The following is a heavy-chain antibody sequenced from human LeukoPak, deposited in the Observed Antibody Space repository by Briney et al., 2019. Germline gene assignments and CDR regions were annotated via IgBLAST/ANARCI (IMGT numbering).Heavy chain of an antibody. V-gene: IGHV3-30*18. Sequence: GRSLRLSCAASGFTFGSYGMHWVRQAPGKGLEWVAVISYDGSNKYYADSVKGRFTISRDNSKNTLYLQTNSLRAEDTAVYYCANTVAGVFDYWGQGTLVTVSS. CDR3: ANTVAGVFDY. J-gene: IGHJ4*02. CDR2: ISYDGSNK. D-gene: IGHD6-19*01. CDR1: GFTFGSYG.